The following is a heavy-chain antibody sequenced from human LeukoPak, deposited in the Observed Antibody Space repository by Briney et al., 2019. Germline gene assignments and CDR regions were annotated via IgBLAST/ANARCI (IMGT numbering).Heavy chain of an antibody. CDR1: GXSISSSSYY. CDR3: ARLFRVAYGSGSY. J-gene: IGHJ4*02. V-gene: IGHV4-39*01. Sequence: PSETLSLTCTVSGXSISSSSYYWGWIRQPPGRGLEWIGSIYYSGSTYYNPSLKSRVTISVDTSKNQFSLKLSSVTAADTAAYYCARLFRVAYGSGSYWGQGTLVIVSS. CDR2: IYYSGST. D-gene: IGHD3-10*01.